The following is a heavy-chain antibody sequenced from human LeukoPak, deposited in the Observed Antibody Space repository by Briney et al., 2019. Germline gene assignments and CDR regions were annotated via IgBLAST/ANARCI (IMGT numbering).Heavy chain of an antibody. D-gene: IGHD6-13*01. CDR2: ISGSGGST. Sequence: PGGSLRLSCAASGFTFSDYYMSWIRQAPGKGLEWVSAISGSGGSTYYADSVKGRFTISRDNSKNTLYLQMNSLRAEDTAVYYCAKGSIAAAGRPYDYWGQGTLVTVSS. V-gene: IGHV3-23*01. J-gene: IGHJ4*02. CDR3: AKGSIAAAGRPYDY. CDR1: GFTFSDYY.